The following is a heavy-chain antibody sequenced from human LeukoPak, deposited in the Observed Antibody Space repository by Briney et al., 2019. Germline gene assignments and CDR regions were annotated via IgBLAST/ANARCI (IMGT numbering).Heavy chain of an antibody. D-gene: IGHD4-23*01. CDR3: GRLYGGDSGLGAFDI. CDR2: FYYSGSP. Sequence: SETLSLTCTVSGGSISSSTYYWGWIRQPPGKGLEWIGNFYYSGSPYYNPSLKSRVTISVDTSKNQFSLRLSSVTAADTAVYYCGRLYGGDSGLGAFDIWGQGTMVTVSS. V-gene: IGHV4-39*01. J-gene: IGHJ3*02. CDR1: GGSISSSTYY.